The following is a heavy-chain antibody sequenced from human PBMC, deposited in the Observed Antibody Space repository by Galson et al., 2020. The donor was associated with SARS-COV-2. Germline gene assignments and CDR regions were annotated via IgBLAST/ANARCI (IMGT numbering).Heavy chain of an antibody. J-gene: IGHJ4*02. CDR3: ASGLPPSYYDSSGYWVWYHFDS. CDR2: IYFNGNT. Sequence: ASETLSLTCTVSGDSIFSYFWNWIRQPPGKGLEWIGYIYFNGNTNYNPSLKSRVTMSVDTSKNQFSLKLRSVTAADTAVYYCASGLPPSYYDSSGYWVWYHFDSWGQGALVTVSS. CDR1: GDSIFSYF. D-gene: IGHD3-22*01. V-gene: IGHV4-59*01.